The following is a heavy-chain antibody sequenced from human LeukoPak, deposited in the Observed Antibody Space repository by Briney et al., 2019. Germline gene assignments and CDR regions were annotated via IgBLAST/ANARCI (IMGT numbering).Heavy chain of an antibody. Sequence: SETLSLTCTVSGGXISXXXXXXIXXXXXKXXXXIGYISYSGSTNYNPSLKSRVTISLDTSKNQFSLKLSFVTTADTAVYYCARDRRDGYSYWFDYWGQGTLVTVSS. D-gene: IGHD5-24*01. CDR2: ISYSGST. V-gene: IGHV4-59*01. CDR3: ARDRRDGYSYWFDY. J-gene: IGHJ4*02. CDR1: GGXISXXX.